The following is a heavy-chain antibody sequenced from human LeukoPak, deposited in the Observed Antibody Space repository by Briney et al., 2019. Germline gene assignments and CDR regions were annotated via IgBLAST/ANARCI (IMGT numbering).Heavy chain of an antibody. V-gene: IGHV3-30-3*01. J-gene: IGHJ5*02. D-gene: IGHD6-13*01. CDR1: GFTFSSYA. CDR2: ISSDGSNK. CDR3: AKDGAAAGTVRNWFDP. Sequence: GGSLRLSCAASGFTFSSYAMHRVRQAPGKGPEWVAIISSDGSNKFYADSVKGRFTISRDNSKNTLYVQMNSLRPDDTAIYYCAKDGAAAGTVRNWFDPWGQGILVTVSS.